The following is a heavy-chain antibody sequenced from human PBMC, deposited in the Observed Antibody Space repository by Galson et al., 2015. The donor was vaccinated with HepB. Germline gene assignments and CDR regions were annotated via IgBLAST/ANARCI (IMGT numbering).Heavy chain of an antibody. CDR3: ARYNGNVAAFDS. CDR1: GFTFSSYG. CDR2: IWDDGSKE. D-gene: IGHD1-26*01. J-gene: IGHJ4*02. V-gene: IGHV3-33*01. Sequence: SLRLSCAASGFTFSSYGMHWVRQAPGKGLEWGAVIWDDGSKEYYVDSVKGRFTISRDNSKNTLYLQMNSLRAEDTAVYYCARYNGNVAAFDSWGQGTLVTVSS.